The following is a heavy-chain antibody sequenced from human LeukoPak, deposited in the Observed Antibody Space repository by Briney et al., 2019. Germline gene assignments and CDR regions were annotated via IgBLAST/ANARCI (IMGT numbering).Heavy chain of an antibody. Sequence: SETLSLTCTVSGGSISSSSYYWGWIRQPPGKGLEWIGSIYYSGSTYYNPSLKSRVTISVDMSKNQFSLKLSSVTAADTAVYYCARHQIRDGYNYFDYWGQGTLVTVSS. J-gene: IGHJ4*02. CDR3: ARHQIRDGYNYFDY. D-gene: IGHD5-24*01. CDR2: IYYSGST. V-gene: IGHV4-39*01. CDR1: GGSISSSSYY.